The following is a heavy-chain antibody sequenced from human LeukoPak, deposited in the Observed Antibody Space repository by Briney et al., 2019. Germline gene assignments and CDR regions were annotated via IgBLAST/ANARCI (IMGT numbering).Heavy chain of an antibody. CDR2: ISYDGSNK. V-gene: IGHV3-30*03. CDR1: GFTFSSFG. D-gene: IGHD1-26*01. J-gene: IGHJ4*02. CDR3: ARVLKYSGSCYCDY. Sequence: PGGSLRLSCAASGFTFSSFGMHWVRQAPGKGLEWVAVISYDGSNKYYADSVKGRFTISRDNSQNTLYLQMNSLRLEDTAVYYCARVLKYSGSCYCDYWGQGTLVTVSS.